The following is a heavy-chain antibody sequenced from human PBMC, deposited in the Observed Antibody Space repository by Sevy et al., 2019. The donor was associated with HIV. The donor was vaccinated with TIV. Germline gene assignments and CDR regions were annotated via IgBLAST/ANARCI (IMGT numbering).Heavy chain of an antibody. V-gene: IGHV3-15*01. Sequence: GGSLRLSCAASGFTFSNAWMSWVRQAPGKGLEWVGRIKSKTDGGTTDYAAPVKGRFTISRDDSKNTLNLQMNSLKTGDTAGYYCTTDPVGRVVVPAAMAKAVDYWGQGTLVTVSS. D-gene: IGHD2-2*01. CDR1: GFTFSNAW. CDR2: IKSKTDGGTT. J-gene: IGHJ4*02. CDR3: TTDPVGRVVVPAAMAKAVDY.